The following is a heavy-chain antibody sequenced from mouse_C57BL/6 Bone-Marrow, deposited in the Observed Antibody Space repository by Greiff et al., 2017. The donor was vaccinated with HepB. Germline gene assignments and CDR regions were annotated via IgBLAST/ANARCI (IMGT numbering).Heavy chain of an antibody. V-gene: IGHV3-6*01. J-gene: IGHJ3*01. Sequence: ESGPGLVKPSRSLSLTCSVTGYSITSGYYWNWIRQFPGNKLEWMGYISYDGSNNYNPSLKNRISITRDTSKNQFFLKLNSVTTEDTATYYCARGAQATGAWFAYWGQGTLVTVSA. CDR2: ISYDGSN. CDR3: ARGAQATGAWFAY. CDR1: GYSITSGYY. D-gene: IGHD3-2*02.